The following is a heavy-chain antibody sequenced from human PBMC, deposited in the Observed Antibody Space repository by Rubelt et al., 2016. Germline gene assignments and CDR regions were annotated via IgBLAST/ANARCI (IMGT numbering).Heavy chain of an antibody. CDR3: ARRWAGGDYGSGSPFDY. CDR1: GGSISSYY. V-gene: IGHV4-59*01. CDR2: IYYSGST. Sequence: QVQLQESGPGLVKPSETLSLTCTVSGGSISSYYWSWIRQPPGKGLEWIGYIYYSGSTNYNPSLKSRVTISVATSKNRFSLKRSSVTAADTAVYYCARRWAGGDYGSGSPFDYWGQGTLVTVSS. J-gene: IGHJ4*02. D-gene: IGHD3-10*01.